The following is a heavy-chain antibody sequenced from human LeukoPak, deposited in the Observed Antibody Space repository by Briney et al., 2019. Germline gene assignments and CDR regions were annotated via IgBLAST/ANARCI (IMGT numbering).Heavy chain of an antibody. CDR3: ARQVAAAQRPFDN. D-gene: IGHD6-13*01. CDR1: GGFIGAYY. CDR2: GDYSGST. J-gene: IGHJ4*02. Sequence: SETLSLTCILSGGFIGAYYWTWIRQSPGKGLEWIGYGDYSGSTNYNPSLKSRVTISVDTSKNQFSLKLTSVTAADTAVYYCARQVAAAQRPFDNWGQGILVTVSS. V-gene: IGHV4-59*08.